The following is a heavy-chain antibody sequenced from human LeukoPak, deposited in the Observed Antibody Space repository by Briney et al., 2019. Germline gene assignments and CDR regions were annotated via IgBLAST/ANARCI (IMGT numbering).Heavy chain of an antibody. J-gene: IGHJ4*02. CDR1: GFTFSSYG. V-gene: IGHV3-33*01. CDR2: IWYDGSNK. D-gene: IGHD3-16*01. Sequence: GGSLRLSCAASGFTFSSYGMHWVRQAPGKGLEWVAVIWYDGSNKYYVDSVKGRFTISRDNSKNTLYLQMNSLRAEDTGVYYCARGRGTVDYWGQGTLVTVSS. CDR3: ARGRGTVDY.